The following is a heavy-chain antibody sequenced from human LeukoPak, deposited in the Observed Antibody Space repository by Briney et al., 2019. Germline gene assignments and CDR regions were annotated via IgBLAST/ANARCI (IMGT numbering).Heavy chain of an antibody. J-gene: IGHJ3*02. V-gene: IGHV3-48*03. CDR3: AREPPFYYDSSGFYRKSNAFDI. CDR1: GFTFSSYE. CDR2: ISSSGSTI. D-gene: IGHD3-22*01. Sequence: GGSLRLSCAASGFTFSSYEMNWVRQAPGKGLEWVSYISSSGSTIYYADSVKGRFTISRDNAKNSLYLQMNSLRAEDTAVYYCAREPPFYYDSSGFYRKSNAFDIWGQGTMVTVSS.